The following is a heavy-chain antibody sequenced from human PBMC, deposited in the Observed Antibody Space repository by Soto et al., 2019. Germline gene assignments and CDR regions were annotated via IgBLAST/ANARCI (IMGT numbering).Heavy chain of an antibody. J-gene: IGHJ6*02. CDR2: IYYSGSP. V-gene: IGHV4-30-2*03. CDR1: GGSISSGGSC. D-gene: IGHD6-13*01. Sequence: SETLSLTCAVSGGSISSGGSCWSWIRQPPGKGLEWIGCIYYSGSPYYKPSLKSRLTMSVDTSKNQFSLKLSSVTAADTAVYYCARQGRAAAGGSFFYGLDVWGQGTTVTVSS. CDR3: ARQGRAAAGGSFFYGLDV.